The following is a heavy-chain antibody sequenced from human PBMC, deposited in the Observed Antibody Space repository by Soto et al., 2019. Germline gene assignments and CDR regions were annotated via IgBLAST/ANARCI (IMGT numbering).Heavy chain of an antibody. CDR2: IYYSGST. CDR1: VGSISSSSYY. Sequence: ETLSLTGTVSVGSISSSSYYWGWIRQPPGKGLEWIGSIYYSGSTYYNPSLKSRVAISVDTSKNQFSLKLSSVTAADTAVYYCARRDDSFPYYFDYWGQGTLVTVSS. D-gene: IGHD3-3*01. CDR3: ARRDDSFPYYFDY. V-gene: IGHV4-39*01. J-gene: IGHJ4*01.